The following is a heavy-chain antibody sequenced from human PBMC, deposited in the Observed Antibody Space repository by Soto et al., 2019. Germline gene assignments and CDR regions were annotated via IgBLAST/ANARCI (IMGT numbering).Heavy chain of an antibody. CDR2: IYHSGST. V-gene: IGHV4-4*02. CDR1: GGSISSSNW. D-gene: IGHD3-22*01. Sequence: SETLSLTCAVSGGSISSSNWWSWVRQPPGKGLEWIGEIYHSGSTYYNPSLKSRVTISVDTSKNQFSLKLSSVTAADTAVYYCARQGTPLDYYDSSGPFDYWGQGTLVTVSS. J-gene: IGHJ4*02. CDR3: ARQGTPLDYYDSSGPFDY.